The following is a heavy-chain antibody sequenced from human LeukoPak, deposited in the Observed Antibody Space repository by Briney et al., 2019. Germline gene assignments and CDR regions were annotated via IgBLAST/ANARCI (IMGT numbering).Heavy chain of an antibody. V-gene: IGHV3-48*01. CDR3: ARDGSGWYDY. CDR2: ITTSSNTI. D-gene: IGHD6-19*01. Sequence: PGGSLRLSCAASGFTFSEHSMNWIRQAPGKGLEWLSYITTSSNTIFYADSVKGRFTISRDNAKSSLYLQMNSLRAEDTGVYYCARDGSGWYDYWGQGILVTVSS. CDR1: GFTFSEHS. J-gene: IGHJ4*02.